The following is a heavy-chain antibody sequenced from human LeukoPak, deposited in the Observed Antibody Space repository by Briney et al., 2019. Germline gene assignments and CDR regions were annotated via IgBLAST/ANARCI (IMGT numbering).Heavy chain of an antibody. CDR1: GYTFTSYD. CDR2: MNPNSGNT. CDR3: ARDPGFMVRGSRRGYDDYYYYMDV. D-gene: IGHD3-10*01. Sequence: ASVKVSCKASGYTFTSYDINWVRQATGQGLEWMGWMNPNSGNTGYAQKFQGRVTITRNTSISTAYMELSSLRSEDTAVYYCARDPGFMVRGSRRGYDDYYYYMDVWGKGTTVTISS. V-gene: IGHV1-8*03. J-gene: IGHJ6*03.